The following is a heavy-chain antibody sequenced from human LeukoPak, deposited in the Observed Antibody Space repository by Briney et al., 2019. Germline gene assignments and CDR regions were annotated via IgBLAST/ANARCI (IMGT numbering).Heavy chain of an antibody. D-gene: IGHD5-12*01. CDR3: ARSLSGYNTDPFFEQ. CDR1: GFSFSSFE. CDR2: ISSSFAI. Sequence: GGSLRLSCVVSGFSFSSFEMNWVRQAPGKGLEWVSYISSSFAIRYADSVKGRFTISRDHARDPLYLEMNSLRVEDTAVYYCARSLSGYNTDPFFEQWGQGALVTVS. J-gene: IGHJ4*02. V-gene: IGHV3-48*03.